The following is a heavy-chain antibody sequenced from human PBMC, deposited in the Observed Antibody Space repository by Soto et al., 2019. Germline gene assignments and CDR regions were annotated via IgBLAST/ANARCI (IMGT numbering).Heavy chain of an antibody. CDR1: GFTFSNAW. CDR3: TTDSYSTMIGVRFDY. CDR2: IKRKPDGGTT. V-gene: IGHV3-15*07. Sequence: EVQLVESGGGLVQPGGSLRLSCAASGFTFSNAWINWFCQSPGKGLEWVGRIKRKPDGGTTDFAAPVKGRFAISRDDSKNSVYLQRTSLTPEDTGIYYCTTDSYSTMIGVRFDYWGHGTLVTVSS. D-gene: IGHD3-22*01. J-gene: IGHJ4*01.